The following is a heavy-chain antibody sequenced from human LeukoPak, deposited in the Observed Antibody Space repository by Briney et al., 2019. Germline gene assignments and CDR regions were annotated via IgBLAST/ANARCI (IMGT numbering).Heavy chain of an antibody. J-gene: IGHJ4*02. Sequence: ASVKVSCKASGYTFTGYYMHWVRQAPGQGLEWMGWINPNSGGTNYAQKFQGRVTMTRDTSISTAYMELSRLRSDDMAVYYCARGWGSTVTPIFDYWGQGTLVTVSS. CDR1: GYTFTGYY. D-gene: IGHD4-17*01. V-gene: IGHV1-2*02. CDR2: INPNSGGT. CDR3: ARGWGSTVTPIFDY.